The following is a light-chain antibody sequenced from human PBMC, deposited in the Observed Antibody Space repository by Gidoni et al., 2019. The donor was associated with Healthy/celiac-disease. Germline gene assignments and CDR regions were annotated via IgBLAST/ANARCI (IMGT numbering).Light chain of an antibody. CDR3: SSYTSSSTDV. V-gene: IGLV2-14*01. J-gene: IGLJ1*01. CDR2: EVS. Sequence: QSALPQPASVSGSPGQSIPISCTGTSSDVVGYNYVSWYQQHPGKAPKLMIYEVSNRPSGVSNRFSGSKSGNTASLTISGLQAEDEADYYCSSYTSSSTDVFGTGTKVTVL. CDR1: SSDVVGYNY.